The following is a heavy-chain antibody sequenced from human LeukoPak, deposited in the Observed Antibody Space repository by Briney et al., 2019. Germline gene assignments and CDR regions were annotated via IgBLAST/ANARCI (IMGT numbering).Heavy chain of an antibody. CDR1: GFTFSSYW. J-gene: IGHJ4*02. Sequence: GSLRLSCAASGFTFSSYWVNWVRQPPGKGLEWIGEMYLSGTTHSNPSVKSRVTISIDKSKNQFFLNLSSVTAADTAVYYCAGLVGRYSSGLYYYYFDYWGQGTLVTVSS. D-gene: IGHD3-22*01. CDR2: MYLSGTT. V-gene: IGHV4-4*02. CDR3: AGLVGRYSSGLYYYYFDY.